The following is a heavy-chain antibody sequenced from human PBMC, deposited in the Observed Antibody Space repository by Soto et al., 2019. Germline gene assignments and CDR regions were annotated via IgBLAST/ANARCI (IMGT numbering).Heavy chain of an antibody. Sequence: EVQLLESGGGLVQPGGSLRLSCAASGFTFSSYAMSWVRQAPGKGLEWVSAISGSGGSTYYADSVKGRFTISRDNSRNTLYLQMNSLRAEDTAVYYCAKAGSSWSEHFQHWGQGTLVTVSS. CDR2: ISGSGGST. CDR1: GFTFSSYA. D-gene: IGHD6-13*01. CDR3: AKAGSSWSEHFQH. J-gene: IGHJ1*01. V-gene: IGHV3-23*01.